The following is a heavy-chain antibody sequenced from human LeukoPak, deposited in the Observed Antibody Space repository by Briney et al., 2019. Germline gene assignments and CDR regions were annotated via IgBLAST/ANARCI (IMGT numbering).Heavy chain of an antibody. D-gene: IGHD3-10*01. V-gene: IGHV4-34*01. CDR1: GVSFSGYY. Sequence: SETLYLACAVYGVSFSGYYWSWIRQPPGRGLEWIGEINHSGSTNYNPSLKSRVTISVDTSKNQFSLKLSSVTAADTAVYYCARGGVRGVTVNWFDPWGQGTLVTVSS. CDR2: INHSGST. CDR3: ARGGVRGVTVNWFDP. J-gene: IGHJ5*02.